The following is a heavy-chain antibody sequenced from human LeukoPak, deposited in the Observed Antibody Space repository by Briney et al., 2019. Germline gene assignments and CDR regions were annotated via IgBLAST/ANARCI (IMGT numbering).Heavy chain of an antibody. J-gene: IGHJ4*02. V-gene: IGHV1-18*01. D-gene: IGHD1-26*01. CDR1: GYTFSNYG. CDR2: ISIYNGKT. Sequence: GASVKVSCKASGYTFSNYGISWVRQAPGQGLEWVGWISIYNGKTNYAQKFQGRVTMTRDTSTSTVYMELSSLRSEDTAVYYCASRSSGSLHFDYWGQGTLVTVSS. CDR3: ASRSSGSLHFDY.